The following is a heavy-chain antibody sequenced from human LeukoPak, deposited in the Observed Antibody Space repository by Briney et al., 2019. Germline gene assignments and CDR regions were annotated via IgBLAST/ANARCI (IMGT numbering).Heavy chain of an antibody. Sequence: SETLSLTCTVSGGSISNYYWSWIRQPPGKGLEWIGYIYYSGSTNYNPSLKSRVTISVDTSKNQFSLKLSSVTAADTAVYYCARDPRTTPSYYYYGMDVWGQGTTVTVSS. CDR2: IYYSGST. D-gene: IGHD2/OR15-2a*01. CDR1: GGSISNYY. V-gene: IGHV4-59*01. J-gene: IGHJ6*02. CDR3: ARDPRTTPSYYYYGMDV.